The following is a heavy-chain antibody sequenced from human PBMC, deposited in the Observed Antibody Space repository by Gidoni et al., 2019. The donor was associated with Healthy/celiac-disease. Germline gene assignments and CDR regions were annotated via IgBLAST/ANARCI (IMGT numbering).Heavy chain of an antibody. Sequence: QVQLQESGPGLVKPSETLSLTCTVSGGSISSYYWSWIRQPPGKGLEWIGYIYYSGSTNYNPSLKSRVTISVDTSKNQFSLKLSSVTAADTAVYYCARTGVVVAAREYNWFDPWGQGTLVTVSS. V-gene: IGHV4-59*01. J-gene: IGHJ5*02. CDR1: GGSISSYY. D-gene: IGHD2-15*01. CDR3: ARTGVVVAAREYNWFDP. CDR2: IYYSGST.